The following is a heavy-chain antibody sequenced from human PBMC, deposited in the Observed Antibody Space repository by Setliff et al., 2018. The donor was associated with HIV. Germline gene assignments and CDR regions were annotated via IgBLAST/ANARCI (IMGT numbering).Heavy chain of an antibody. J-gene: IGHJ4*02. D-gene: IGHD1-1*01. CDR1: GGSMSTYY. Sequence: PSETLSLTCTVSGGSMSTYYWSWIRQPPGKGLESIGSIYYSGSTYYKPSLKSRVTISVDTSKNQFSLKLSSVTAADTAVYYCARQGQLGSEWGQGTLVTVSS. V-gene: IGHV4-59*05. CDR2: IYYSGST. CDR3: ARQGQLGSE.